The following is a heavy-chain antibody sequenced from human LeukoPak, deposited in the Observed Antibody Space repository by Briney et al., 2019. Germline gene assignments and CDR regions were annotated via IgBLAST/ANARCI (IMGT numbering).Heavy chain of an antibody. CDR3: AKWPEGATPKFHH. J-gene: IGHJ4*02. CDR1: GFTFSSYA. D-gene: IGHD1-26*01. Sequence: YPGGSLRLSCAASGFTFSSYAMSWVRQAPGKGLEAAGKGLAWVSTISASGHATYYPDSVRGRFTISRDNSKSTLHLQMDSLRAEDSALYYCAKWPEGATPKFHHWGQGTLVTVSS. V-gene: IGHV3-23*01. CDR2: ISASGHAT.